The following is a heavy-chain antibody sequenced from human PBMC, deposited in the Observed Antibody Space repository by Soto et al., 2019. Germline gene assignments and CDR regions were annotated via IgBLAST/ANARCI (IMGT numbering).Heavy chain of an antibody. Sequence: GGSLRLSCAASGFTFSSYGMHWVRQAPGKGLEWVAVIWYDGSNKYYADSVKGRFTISRDNSKNTLYLQMNSLRAEDTAVYYCARDGILRYFDWLFGPFDYYYGMDVWGQGTTVTVSS. J-gene: IGHJ6*02. V-gene: IGHV3-33*01. D-gene: IGHD3-9*01. CDR2: IWYDGSNK. CDR1: GFTFSSYG. CDR3: ARDGILRYFDWLFGPFDYYYGMDV.